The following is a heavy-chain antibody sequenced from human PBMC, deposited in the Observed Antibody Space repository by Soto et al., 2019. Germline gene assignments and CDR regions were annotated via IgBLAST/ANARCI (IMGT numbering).Heavy chain of an antibody. J-gene: IGHJ6*02. CDR2: IYTSASI. V-gene: IGHV4-4*07. Sequence: SETLSLTCSVSGADINTYSWTWIRQPAGKGLEWIGRIYTSASINYNPSLRGRVTLSVDTSTNQVSLKLASVTAADTAVYYCAKDREAGYNFYYGMDVWGQGTTVTVSS. CDR3: AKDREAGYNFYYGMDV. D-gene: IGHD6-19*01. CDR1: GADINTYS.